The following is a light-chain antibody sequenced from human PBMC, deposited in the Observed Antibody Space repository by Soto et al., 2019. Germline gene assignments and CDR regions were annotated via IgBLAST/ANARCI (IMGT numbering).Light chain of an antibody. Sequence: DIVMTQSPDSLAVSLGERASINCKSSQSVLYSSNNKNYLAWYQQKPGQPPKVIIYWASTRESGVPDRFSGSGSGTDFTLTISSLHAEDVAVYYCHQYYTTPVTFGQGTKLEI. CDR2: WAS. CDR3: HQYYTTPVT. V-gene: IGKV4-1*01. J-gene: IGKJ2*01. CDR1: QSVLYSSNNKNY.